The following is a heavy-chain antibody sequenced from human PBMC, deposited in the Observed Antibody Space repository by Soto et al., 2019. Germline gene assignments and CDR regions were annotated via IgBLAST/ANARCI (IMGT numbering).Heavy chain of an antibody. Sequence: VASVKVSCKASGYTFTSYGISWVRQAPGQGLEWMGWISAYNGNTNYAQKLQGRVTMTTDTSTSTAYMELRSLRSDDTAVYYCARDRGGRPHYDFWSGYPNFDYWGQGTLVTVSS. D-gene: IGHD3-3*01. V-gene: IGHV1-18*01. CDR2: ISAYNGNT. CDR3: ARDRGGRPHYDFWSGYPNFDY. J-gene: IGHJ4*02. CDR1: GYTFTSYG.